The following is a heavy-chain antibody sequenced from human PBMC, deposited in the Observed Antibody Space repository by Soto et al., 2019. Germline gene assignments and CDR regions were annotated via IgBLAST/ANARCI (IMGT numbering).Heavy chain of an antibody. D-gene: IGHD3-22*01. CDR3: ARGSSGYSPSDPFDY. V-gene: IGHV4-59*01. CDR1: GGSISSYY. CDR2: IYYSGST. Sequence: SETLSLTCTVSGGSISSYYWSWIRQPPGKGLEWIGYIYYSGSTNYNPSLKSRITISVDTSKNQFSLKLSSVTAADTAVYYCARGSSGYSPSDPFDYWGQGTLVTVSS. J-gene: IGHJ4*02.